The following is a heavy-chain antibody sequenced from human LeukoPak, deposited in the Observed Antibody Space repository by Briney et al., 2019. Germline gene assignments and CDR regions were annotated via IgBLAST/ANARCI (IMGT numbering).Heavy chain of an antibody. CDR3: ARVDWFGEPTPDY. CDR2: ISNSASTM. CDR1: GFSFSDYQ. Sequence: GGSLRLSCAASGFSFSDYQVNWVRQAPGKGLEWVSYISNSASTMYYADSVQGRFTISRDNAKNSLYLEMNSLRADDTAVYYCARVDWFGEPTPDYWGQGTLVTISS. V-gene: IGHV3-48*03. D-gene: IGHD3-10*01. J-gene: IGHJ4*02.